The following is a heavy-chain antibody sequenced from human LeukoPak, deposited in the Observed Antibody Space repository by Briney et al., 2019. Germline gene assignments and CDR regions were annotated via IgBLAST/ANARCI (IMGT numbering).Heavy chain of an antibody. D-gene: IGHD2-2*01. CDR2: IIPIFGTA. CDR1: GGTFSSYA. J-gene: IGHJ6*04. V-gene: IGHV1-69*13. CDR3: ARDLLGYCSSTSCPRTGYGMDV. Sequence: SVKVSCKASGGTFSSYAISWVRQAPGQGLERMGGIIPIFGTANYAQKFQGRVTITADESTSTAYMELSSLRSEDTAVYYCARDLLGYCSSTSCPRTGYGMDVWGKGTTVTVSS.